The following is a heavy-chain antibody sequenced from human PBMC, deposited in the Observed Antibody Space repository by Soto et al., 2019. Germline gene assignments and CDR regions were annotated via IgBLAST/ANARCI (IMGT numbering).Heavy chain of an antibody. D-gene: IGHD4-4*01. Sequence: ASVKVSCKVSGYTLTELSMHWVRQAPGKGLEWMGGFDPEDGETIYAQKFQGRVTMTEDTSTDTAYMELSSLRSEDTAVYYCATEVLQSRSYYYYYYMDVSGKGTTVTVSS. V-gene: IGHV1-24*01. CDR2: FDPEDGET. CDR3: ATEVLQSRSYYYYYYMDV. CDR1: GYTLTELS. J-gene: IGHJ6*03.